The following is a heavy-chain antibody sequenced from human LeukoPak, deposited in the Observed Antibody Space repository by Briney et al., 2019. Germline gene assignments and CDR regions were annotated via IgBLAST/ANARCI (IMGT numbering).Heavy chain of an antibody. CDR2: ISSSGSTR. J-gene: IGHJ4*02. CDR3: ARVAAAGTYFDY. Sequence: PGGSLRLSCAASGFTFSSYTMNWGRHAPGKGLGWVSYISSSGSTRYYADPSKGRFTISREDAKNSLYLQMKSLLTEATPAVYCARVAAAGTYFDYWGEGTLVTVSS. D-gene: IGHD6-13*01. V-gene: IGHV3-48*03. CDR1: GFTFSSYT.